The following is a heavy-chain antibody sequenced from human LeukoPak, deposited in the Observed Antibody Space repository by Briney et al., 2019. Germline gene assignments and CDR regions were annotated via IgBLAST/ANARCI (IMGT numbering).Heavy chain of an antibody. Sequence: SETLSLTCTVSGDSVRGYYWSWIRQPPGKGREWIGYVFYTGSTNYNPSLKSRVTISVDTFKNQFSLSLTSVTAADTAVYYCAYGSGYHFDYWGQGTLVTVSS. V-gene: IGHV4-59*02. CDR1: GDSVRGYY. CDR2: VFYTGST. J-gene: IGHJ4*02. D-gene: IGHD3-22*01. CDR3: AYGSGYHFDY.